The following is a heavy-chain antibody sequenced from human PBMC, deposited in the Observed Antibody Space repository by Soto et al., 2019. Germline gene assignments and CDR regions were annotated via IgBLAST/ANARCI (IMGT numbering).Heavy chain of an antibody. J-gene: IGHJ4*02. CDR2: IYPADSDT. CDR1: GYTFTNHW. D-gene: IGHD6-13*01. Sequence: EVQLVQSGAEVKKSGESLKISCKGSGYTFTNHWIAWVRQMPGKGLEWMGIIYPADSDTRYSPSFQGQVTISADKSIHPAHGEGSSLKASDTAMYYCAKQDRAAGEDYWGQGTPVTVSS. CDR3: AKQDRAAGEDY. V-gene: IGHV5-51*01.